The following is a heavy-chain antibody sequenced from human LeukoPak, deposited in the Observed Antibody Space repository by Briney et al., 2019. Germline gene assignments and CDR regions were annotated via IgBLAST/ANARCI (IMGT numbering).Heavy chain of an antibody. Sequence: PSETLSLTCTVSGGSISSGGYYWSWIRQPPGKGLEWIGYIYYSGSTNYNPSLKSRVTISVDTSKNQFSLKLSSVTAADTAVYYCARGARGYSGYNFDYWGQGTLVTVSS. CDR2: IYYSGST. J-gene: IGHJ4*02. V-gene: IGHV4-61*08. CDR3: ARGARGYSGYNFDY. CDR1: GGSISSGGYY. D-gene: IGHD5-12*01.